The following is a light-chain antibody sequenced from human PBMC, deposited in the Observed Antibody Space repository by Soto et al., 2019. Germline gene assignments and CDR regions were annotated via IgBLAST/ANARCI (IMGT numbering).Light chain of an antibody. CDR1: QTISSW. CDR3: QQGYSTPWT. Sequence: DIQMTQSPSTLAGSVGDRVTITCRASQTISSWLAWYQQKPGKAPKLLIYKASTLKSGVPSRFSASGSGTDFTLTLNSLQPEDFATYYCQQGYSTPWTFGQGTKVDIK. J-gene: IGKJ1*01. CDR2: KAS. V-gene: IGKV1-5*03.